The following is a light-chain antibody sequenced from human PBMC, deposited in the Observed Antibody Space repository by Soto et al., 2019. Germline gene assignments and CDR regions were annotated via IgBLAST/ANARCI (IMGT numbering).Light chain of an antibody. CDR2: EVV. CDR1: SSDVGPYNL. CDR3: CSYAGSSMFV. Sequence: QSALTQPASVSGSPGQSITISCTGSSSDVGPYNLVSWYQHHPGKAPKLMISEVVKRPSGVSNRFSGSKSGNTASLTISGLQAEDEAGDYCCSYAGSSMFVFGGGTKLTVL. V-gene: IGLV2-23*02. J-gene: IGLJ2*01.